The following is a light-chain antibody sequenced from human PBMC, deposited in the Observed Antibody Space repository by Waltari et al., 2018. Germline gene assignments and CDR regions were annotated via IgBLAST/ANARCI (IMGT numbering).Light chain of an antibody. CDR1: SGSNDSKY. Sequence: NFMLTQPHSVSGSPGETVTISCTRSSGSNDSKYVQWYQQRPGSAPTTVIYEDKQRPFGVPDRFSGSIDSSSNSASLTISGLKTEDEAEYYCQSYDTNNRVFGGGTMLTVL. CDR2: EDK. CDR3: QSYDTNNRV. V-gene: IGLV6-57*04. J-gene: IGLJ3*02.